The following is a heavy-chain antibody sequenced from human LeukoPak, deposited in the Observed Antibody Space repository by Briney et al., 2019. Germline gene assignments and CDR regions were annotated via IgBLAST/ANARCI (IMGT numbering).Heavy chain of an antibody. Sequence: SETLSLTCAVSGGSISSGGYSWSWIRQPPGKGLKWIGYIYHSGSTYYNPSLKSRVTISVDRSKNQFSLKLSSVTAADTAVYYCARLGRVVAAGPYYYYYYGMDVWGQGTTVTVSS. CDR2: IYHSGST. D-gene: IGHD6-25*01. J-gene: IGHJ6*02. CDR1: GGSISSGGYS. V-gene: IGHV4-30-2*01. CDR3: ARLGRVVAAGPYYYYYYGMDV.